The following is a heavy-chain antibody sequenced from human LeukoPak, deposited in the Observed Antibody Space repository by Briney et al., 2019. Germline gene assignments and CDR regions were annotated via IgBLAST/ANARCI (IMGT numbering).Heavy chain of an antibody. V-gene: IGHV1-2*02. Sequence: GASVKVSCKASGYTFTGYYMHWVRQAPGQGLEWMGWINPNSGGTNYAQKFQGRVTMTRDTSISTAYMELSRLRSDDTAVYYCARCLYDYVWGSYRTMCAFDIWGLGTMVTVSS. CDR2: INPNSGGT. CDR1: GYTFTGYY. D-gene: IGHD3-16*02. CDR3: ARCLYDYVWGSYRTMCAFDI. J-gene: IGHJ3*02.